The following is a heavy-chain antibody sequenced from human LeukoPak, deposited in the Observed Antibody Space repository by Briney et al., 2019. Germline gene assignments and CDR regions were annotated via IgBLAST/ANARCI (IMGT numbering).Heavy chain of an antibody. CDR3: ARGGVLKSVDY. CDR1: GYSISSGYY. D-gene: IGHD3-16*01. V-gene: IGHV4-38-2*02. Sequence: SETLSLTCTVSGYSISSGYYWGWIRQPPGKGLEWIGNIYHSGRTFYNPSLKSRVTISVDTSKNQFSLRLSSVTAADTAVYYCARGGVLKSVDYWGQGTLVAVSS. J-gene: IGHJ4*02. CDR2: IYHSGRT.